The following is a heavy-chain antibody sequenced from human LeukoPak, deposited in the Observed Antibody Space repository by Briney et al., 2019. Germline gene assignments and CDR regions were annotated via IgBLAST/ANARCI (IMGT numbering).Heavy chain of an antibody. J-gene: IGHJ4*02. CDR3: ARGLQLGFGELFYFDY. D-gene: IGHD3-10*01. Sequence: PGGSLRLSCAASGFTFSSYSTNWVRQAPGKGLEWVSYISSSSSTIYYADSVKGRFTISRDNAKNSLYLQMNSLRAEDTAVYYCARGLQLGFGELFYFDYWGQGTLVTVSS. CDR2: ISSSSSTI. CDR1: GFTFSSYS. V-gene: IGHV3-48*04.